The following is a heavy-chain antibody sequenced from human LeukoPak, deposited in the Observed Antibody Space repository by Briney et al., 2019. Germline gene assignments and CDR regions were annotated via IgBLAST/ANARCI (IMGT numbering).Heavy chain of an antibody. CDR3: AKDMRYGSQNYIDY. D-gene: IGHD2-15*01. CDR1: EFTFNNNG. CDR2: IRYDGSNK. V-gene: IGHV3-30*02. Sequence: GGSLRLSCAASEFTFNNNGMHWVRQAPAKGLEGVAYIRYDGSNKYYADSVKGRFTISRDNSKNTLFLQMNSLRAEDTAVYHCAKDMRYGSQNYIDYWGQGTLVTVSS. J-gene: IGHJ4*02.